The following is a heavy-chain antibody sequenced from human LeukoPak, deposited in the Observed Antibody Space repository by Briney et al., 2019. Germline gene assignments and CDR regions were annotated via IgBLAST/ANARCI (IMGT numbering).Heavy chain of an antibody. D-gene: IGHD6-19*01. Sequence: SETLSLTCTVSGGSISSGDYYWSWIRQPPGKGLEGIGYIYYSRSTYYNPYLKSRVTISVDTSKNQFSLKLSSVTAADTAVYYCARRGGGQWLVLDYWGQGTLVTVSS. CDR3: ARRGGGQWLVLDY. V-gene: IGHV4-30-4*01. J-gene: IGHJ4*02. CDR1: GGSISSGDYY. CDR2: IYYSRST.